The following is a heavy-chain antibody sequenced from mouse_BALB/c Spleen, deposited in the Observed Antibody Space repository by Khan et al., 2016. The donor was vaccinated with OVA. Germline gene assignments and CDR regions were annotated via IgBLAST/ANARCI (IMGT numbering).Heavy chain of an antibody. Sequence: QVQLKESGAELVRPGASVKMSCKASGYTFTSYTIHWIKLRPGQGLEWIGYINPSNGYTNYNQKFKDKATLTADKSSTTAYMQLSSLTSDDSAVYNGVRDRAYYRNDGWFAYWGQGTLVTVSA. CDR1: GYTFTSYT. V-gene: IGHV1-4*01. J-gene: IGHJ3*01. D-gene: IGHD2-14*01. CDR3: VRDRAYYRNDGWFAY. CDR2: INPSNGYT.